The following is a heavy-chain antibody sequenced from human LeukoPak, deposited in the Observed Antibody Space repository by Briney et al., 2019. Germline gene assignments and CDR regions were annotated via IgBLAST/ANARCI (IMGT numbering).Heavy chain of an antibody. Sequence: GGSLRLSCAASGFTFSSYGMHWVRQAPGKGLEWVAVISYDGSNKYYADSVKGRFTISRDNSKNTLYLQMNSLRAEDTAVYYCARVDCSSTSCYAFDIWGQGTMVTVSS. J-gene: IGHJ3*02. D-gene: IGHD2-2*01. CDR2: ISYDGSNK. V-gene: IGHV3-30*03. CDR1: GFTFSSYG. CDR3: ARVDCSSTSCYAFDI.